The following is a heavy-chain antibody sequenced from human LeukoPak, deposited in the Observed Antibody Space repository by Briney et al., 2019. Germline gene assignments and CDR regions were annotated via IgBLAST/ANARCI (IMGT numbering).Heavy chain of an antibody. Sequence: SETLSLTCTVSGGSISSSSYYWGWIRQPPGKGLEWIGSIYYSGSTYYNPSLKSRVTISVDTSKNQFSLKLSSVTAADTAVYYCARDRGGTGGVDYWGRGTLVTVSS. CDR1: GGSISSSSYY. CDR3: ARDRGGTGGVDY. J-gene: IGHJ4*02. CDR2: IYYSGST. V-gene: IGHV4-39*02. D-gene: IGHD3-16*01.